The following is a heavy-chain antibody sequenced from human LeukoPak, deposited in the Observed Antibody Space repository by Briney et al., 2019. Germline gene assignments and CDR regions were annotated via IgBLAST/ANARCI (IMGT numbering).Heavy chain of an antibody. CDR3: ARDHGRDAVDVRVDY. Sequence: GGSLRLSCAASGFSFSSYSMNWVRQAPGKGLEWVSSISSSSSYIYYADSVKGRFTISRDNAKNSLYLQMNSLRAEDAAVYYCARDHGRDAVDVRVDYWGLGTLVTVSS. D-gene: IGHD6-19*01. V-gene: IGHV3-21*01. J-gene: IGHJ4*02. CDR1: GFSFSSYS. CDR2: ISSSSSYI.